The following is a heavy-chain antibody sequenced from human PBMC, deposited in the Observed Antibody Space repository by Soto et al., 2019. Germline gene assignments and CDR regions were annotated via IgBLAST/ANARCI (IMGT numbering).Heavy chain of an antibody. J-gene: IGHJ6*02. CDR3: ARDYDFWSGYFYGMDV. V-gene: IGHV3-21*01. Sequence: EVQLVESGGGLVKPGGSLRLSCAASGFTFSSYSMNWVRQAPGKGLEWVSHISSSSSYIYYADSVKGRFTISRDNAKNSLYLQMNSLRAEDTAVYYCARDYDFWSGYFYGMDVWGQGTTVTVSS. CDR1: GFTFSSYS. D-gene: IGHD3-3*01. CDR2: ISSSSSYI.